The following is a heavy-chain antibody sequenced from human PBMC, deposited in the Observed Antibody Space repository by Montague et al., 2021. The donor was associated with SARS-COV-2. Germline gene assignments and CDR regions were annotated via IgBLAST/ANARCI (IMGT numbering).Heavy chain of an antibody. CDR2: IYTGGST. V-gene: IGHV3-66*01. J-gene: IGHJ3*02. CDR3: AREGGDAFDM. CDR1: GFTVSSNY. D-gene: IGHD3-16*01. Sequence: SLRLSCAASGFTVSSNYMSWARQAPGKGLEWVSVIYTGGSTYYADSVKGRFTISRDYSKNTLYLQMNRLRVEDTAVYYCAREGGDAFDMWGQGTMVTVSS.